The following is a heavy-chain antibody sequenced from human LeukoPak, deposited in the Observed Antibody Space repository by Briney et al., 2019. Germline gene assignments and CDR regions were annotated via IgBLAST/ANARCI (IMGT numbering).Heavy chain of an antibody. V-gene: IGHV4-38-2*02. CDR1: GYSISSGYY. J-gene: IGHJ4*02. CDR3: ARVVPAAILAY. Sequence: PSETLSLTCTVSGYSISSGYYWGWIRPPPGKGLEWIGSIYQSGSTYYNPSLKSRVTISVDTSKNQFSLKLSSVTAADTAVYYCARVVPAAILAYWGQGTLVTVSS. CDR2: IYQSGST. D-gene: IGHD2-2*02.